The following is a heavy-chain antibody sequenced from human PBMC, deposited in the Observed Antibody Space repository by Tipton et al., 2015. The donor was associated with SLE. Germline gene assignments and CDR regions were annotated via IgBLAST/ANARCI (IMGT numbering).Heavy chain of an antibody. Sequence: TLSLTCTVSGGSISSYYWSWIRQPPGKGLEWIGYIYYSGSTNYNPSLKSRVTISVDTSKNQFSLKLSSVTAADTAVYYCAGGVTMSRGNWFDPGGQGTLVTVSS. CDR2: IYYSGST. D-gene: IGHD3-22*01. V-gene: IGHV4-59*01. CDR3: AGGVTMSRGNWFDP. J-gene: IGHJ5*02. CDR1: GGSISSYY.